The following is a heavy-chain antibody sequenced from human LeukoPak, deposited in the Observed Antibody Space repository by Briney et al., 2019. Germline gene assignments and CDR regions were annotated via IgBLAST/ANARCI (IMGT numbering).Heavy chain of an antibody. CDR2: ISGSGGST. D-gene: IGHD3-10*01. Sequence: GGSLRLSCAASGFTFSSNAMSWVRQAPGKGLEWVSAISGSGGSTYYADSVKGRFTISRDNSKNTLYLQMNSLRAEDTAVYYCAKEGYYGSGQGYYMDVWGKGTTVTISS. CDR1: GFTFSSNA. J-gene: IGHJ6*03. V-gene: IGHV3-23*01. CDR3: AKEGYYGSGQGYYMDV.